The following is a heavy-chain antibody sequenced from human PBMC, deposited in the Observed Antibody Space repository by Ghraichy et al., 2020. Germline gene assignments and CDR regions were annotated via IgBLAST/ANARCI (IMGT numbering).Heavy chain of an antibody. J-gene: IGHJ6*02. CDR2: INHSGST. V-gene: IGHV4-34*01. CDR3: ARGRIAARIGYYYYGMDV. D-gene: IGHD6-6*01. CDR1: GGSFSGYY. Sequence: SETLSLTCAVYGGSFSGYYWSWIRQPPGKGLEWIGEINHSGSTNYNPSLKSRVTISVDTSKNQFSLKLSSVTAADTAVYYCARGRIAARIGYYYYGMDVWGQGTTVTVSS.